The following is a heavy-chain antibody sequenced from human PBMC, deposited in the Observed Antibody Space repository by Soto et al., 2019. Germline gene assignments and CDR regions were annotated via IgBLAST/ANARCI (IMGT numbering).Heavy chain of an antibody. CDR2: ISSSSSYI. J-gene: IGHJ5*02. Sequence: GGSLRLSCAASGFTFSSYSMNWVRQAPGKGLEWVSSISSSSSYIYYADSVKGRFTISRDNAKNSLYLQMNSLRAEDTAVYYCARDRRGGLRWLQSRFSVPHPFDPWGQGTLVTVSS. CDR1: GFTFSSYS. CDR3: ARDRRGGLRWLQSRFSVPHPFDP. D-gene: IGHD5-12*01. V-gene: IGHV3-21*01.